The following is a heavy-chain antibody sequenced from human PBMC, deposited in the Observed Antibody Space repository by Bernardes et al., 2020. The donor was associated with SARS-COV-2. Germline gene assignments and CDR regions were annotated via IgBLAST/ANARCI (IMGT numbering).Heavy chain of an antibody. D-gene: IGHD7-27*01. CDR3: ARDSTTDLTLDF. Sequence: VGSLILSCTASGFTFSSYWMHWVRHAPGKGLLWLSQITPHGGTIRYADSVTGRFTISLANAKNMVYLQMNSLRYEDTAVYYCARDSTTDLTLDFWGQGVPVTVSS. CDR1: GFTFSSYW. CDR2: ITPHGGTI. V-gene: IGHV3-74*01. J-gene: IGHJ4*02.